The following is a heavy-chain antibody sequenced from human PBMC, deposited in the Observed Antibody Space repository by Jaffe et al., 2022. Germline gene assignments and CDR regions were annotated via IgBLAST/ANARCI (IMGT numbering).Heavy chain of an antibody. CDR1: GFTVSSNY. CDR3: ARESTTGLPFDYYYYYMDV. CDR2: IYSGGST. J-gene: IGHJ6*03. Sequence: EVQLVESGGGLVQPGGSLRLSCAASGFTVSSNYMSWVRQAPGKGLEWVSVIYSGGSTYYADSVKGRFTISRDNSKNTLYLQMNSLRAEDTAVYYCARESTTGLPFDYYYYYMDVWGKGTTVTVSS. V-gene: IGHV3-66*02. D-gene: IGHD3-9*01.